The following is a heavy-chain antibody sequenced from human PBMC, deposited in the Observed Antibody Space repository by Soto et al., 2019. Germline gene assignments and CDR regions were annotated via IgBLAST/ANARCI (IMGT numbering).Heavy chain of an antibody. CDR2: IDHNGVA. Sequence: GRLARTGGGSGCSISGSKWWTWLRQTEGNGLEWIGKIDHNGVANYNPSLEGRVTISKDISKNQISLKVTSVTAADSVVYYCARMNRYYSYYGRHVWGQGATVPVS. J-gene: IGHJ6*02. V-gene: IGHV4-4*02. CDR3: ARMNRYYSYYGRHV. CDR1: GCSISGSKW.